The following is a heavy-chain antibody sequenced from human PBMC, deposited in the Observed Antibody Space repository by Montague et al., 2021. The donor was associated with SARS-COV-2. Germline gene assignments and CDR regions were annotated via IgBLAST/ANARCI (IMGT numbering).Heavy chain of an antibody. CDR2: ISISGST. D-gene: IGHD6-19*01. V-gene: IGHV4-61*02. CDR1: GGSTSSGSYY. CDR3: ARDIAVAGLFDY. Sequence: TLSLTCTVSGGSTSSGSYYWSWIRQPAGKGLEWIGRISISGSTNYNPSLKSRVTISVDTSKNQFSLKLSSVIAADTAVYYCARDIAVAGLFDYWGQGTLVTVSS. J-gene: IGHJ4*02.